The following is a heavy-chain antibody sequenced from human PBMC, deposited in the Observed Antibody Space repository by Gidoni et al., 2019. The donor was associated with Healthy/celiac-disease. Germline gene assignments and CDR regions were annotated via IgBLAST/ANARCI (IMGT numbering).Heavy chain of an antibody. CDR1: GFTCSSYS. CDR2: ISSSSSYL. J-gene: IGHJ6*03. D-gene: IGHD5-12*01. CDR3: ARAEDIVATIRYYYYYYMDV. V-gene: IGHV3-21*01. Sequence: EVQLVESGGGLVKPGGSLRLSCAASGFTCSSYSMNWVRQAPGKGLEWVSSISSSSSYLYYADSVKGRFTSSRDNAKNSLYLQMNSLRAEDTAVYYCARAEDIVATIRYYYYYYMDVWGKGTTVTVSS.